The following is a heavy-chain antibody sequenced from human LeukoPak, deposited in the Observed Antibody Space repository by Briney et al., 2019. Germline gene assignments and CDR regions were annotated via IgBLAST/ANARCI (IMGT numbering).Heavy chain of an antibody. CDR3: ARAVLLWFGESNNWFDP. V-gene: IGHV3-7*01. J-gene: IGHJ5*02. CDR2: IKQDGSEK. CDR1: GFTFSSYW. Sequence: GGSLRLSCAASGFTFSSYWMSWVRQAPGKGLEWVANIKQDGSEKYYVDSVKGRFTISRDNAKNSLYLQMNSLRAEDTAVYYCARAVLLWFGESNNWFDPWGQGTPVTVSS. D-gene: IGHD3-10*01.